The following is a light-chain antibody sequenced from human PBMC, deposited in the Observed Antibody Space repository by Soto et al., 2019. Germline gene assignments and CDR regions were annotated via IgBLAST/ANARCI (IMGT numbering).Light chain of an antibody. V-gene: IGKV3-11*01. CDR1: QSVSNF. Sequence: EIVLTQSPATLSLSPGERATLSCRASQSVSNFLAWYLQRPGQAPRLLIFDASKRAAGVPARFSGSGSGTDFTLTISILEPEDFAVYYCQQRSSWPITFGQGTRLEI. J-gene: IGKJ5*01. CDR3: QQRSSWPIT. CDR2: DAS.